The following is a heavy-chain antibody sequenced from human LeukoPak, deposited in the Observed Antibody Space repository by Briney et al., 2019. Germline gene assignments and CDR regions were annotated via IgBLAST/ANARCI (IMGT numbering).Heavy chain of an antibody. D-gene: IGHD1-20*01. Sequence: PGGSLRLSCVASGLTFSSYSMSWVRQTPWKGLEWVSYISGGGSTIYYADSVKGRFTISRDNAKSSLYLLMNSLRDEDRAVYYCARDLTGGNDYWGQGTLVTVSS. V-gene: IGHV3-48*02. CDR1: GLTFSSYS. CDR2: ISGGGSTI. CDR3: ARDLTGGNDY. J-gene: IGHJ4*02.